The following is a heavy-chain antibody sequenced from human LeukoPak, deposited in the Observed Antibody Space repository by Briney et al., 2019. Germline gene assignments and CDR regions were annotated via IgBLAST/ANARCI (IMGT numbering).Heavy chain of an antibody. V-gene: IGHV1-69*04. CDR2: IIPILGIA. CDR1: GGTFSSYT. CDR3: ARDRYSNYALDY. J-gene: IGHJ4*02. Sequence: SVKVSCKASGGTFSSYTISWVRQAPGQGLEWMGRIIPILGIANYAQKFQGRVTITADKSTSTAYMELSSMRSEDTAVYYCARDRYSNYALDYWGQGTLVTVSS. D-gene: IGHD4-11*01.